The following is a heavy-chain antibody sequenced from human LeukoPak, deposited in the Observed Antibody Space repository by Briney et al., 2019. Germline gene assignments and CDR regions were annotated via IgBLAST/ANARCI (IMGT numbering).Heavy chain of an antibody. V-gene: IGHV3-20*04. CDR2: INWNGGST. D-gene: IGHD2-2*01. CDR3: ATFTWPEYQLPPGYMDV. CDR1: EFTFDDYG. Sequence: GGSLRLSCAASEFTFDDYGMSWVRQAPGKGLEWVSGINWNGGSTGYADSVKGRFTISRDNAKNPLYLQMNSLRAEDTALYYCATFTWPEYQLPPGYMDVWGKGTTVTVSS. J-gene: IGHJ6*03.